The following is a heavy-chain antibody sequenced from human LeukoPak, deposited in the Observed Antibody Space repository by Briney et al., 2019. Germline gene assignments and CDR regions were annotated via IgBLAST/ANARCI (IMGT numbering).Heavy chain of an antibody. CDR3: ARYDFWSGYYHSFDY. Sequence: PGGSLRLSCAASGFAITDHHMDWVRQAPGKGMEWIGEINHSGSTNYNPSLKSRVTISVDTSKNQFSLKLSSVTAADTAVYYCARYDFWSGYYHSFDYWGQGTLVTVSS. V-gene: IGHV4-34*01. CDR2: INHSGST. D-gene: IGHD3-3*01. CDR1: GFAITDHH. J-gene: IGHJ4*02.